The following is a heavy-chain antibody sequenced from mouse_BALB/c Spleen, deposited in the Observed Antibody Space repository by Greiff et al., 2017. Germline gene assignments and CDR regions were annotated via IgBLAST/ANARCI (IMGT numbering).Heavy chain of an antibody. CDR3: ARWGNEAMDY. J-gene: IGHJ4*01. Sequence: QVQLQQSGAELVRPGSSVKISCKASGYAFSSYWMNWVKQRPGQGLEWIGQIYPGDGDTNYNGKFKGKATLTADKSSSTAYMQLSSLTSEDSAVYFCARWGNEAMDYWGQGTSVTVSS. D-gene: IGHD2-1*01. CDR2: IYPGDGDT. CDR1: GYAFSSYW. V-gene: IGHV1-80*01.